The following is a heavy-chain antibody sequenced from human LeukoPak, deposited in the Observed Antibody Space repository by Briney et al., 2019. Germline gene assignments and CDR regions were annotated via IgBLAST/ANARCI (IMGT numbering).Heavy chain of an antibody. CDR3: ARGPPIYYDSSGTFDY. CDR1: GFTVSSNY. Sequence: GGSLRLSCAVSGFTVSSNYMSWVRQAPGMGLEWVSVIYSGGSTYYADSVKGRFTISRDNSKNTLYLQMNSLRAEDTAVYYCARGPPIYYDSSGTFDYWGQGTLVTVSS. CDR2: IYSGGST. J-gene: IGHJ4*02. D-gene: IGHD3-22*01. V-gene: IGHV3-66*01.